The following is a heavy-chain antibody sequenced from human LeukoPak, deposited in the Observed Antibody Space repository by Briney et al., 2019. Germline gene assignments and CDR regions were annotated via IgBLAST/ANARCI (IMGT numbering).Heavy chain of an antibody. D-gene: IGHD2-2*01. V-gene: IGHV1-69*13. J-gene: IGHJ6*02. CDR3: ARGSLGYCSSTSCYVDYYYHYGMDV. Sequence: SVKVSCKASGGTFSSYAISWVRQAPGQGLEWMGGIIPIFGTANYAQKFQGRVTITADESTSTAYMELSSLRSEDTAVYYCARGSLGYCSSTSCYVDYYYHYGMDVWGQGTTVTVSS. CDR1: GGTFSSYA. CDR2: IIPIFGTA.